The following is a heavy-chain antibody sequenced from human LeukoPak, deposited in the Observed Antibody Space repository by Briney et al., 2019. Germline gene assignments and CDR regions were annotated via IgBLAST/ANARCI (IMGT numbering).Heavy chain of an antibody. J-gene: IGHJ4*02. CDR2: ISYDGSNK. D-gene: IGHD3-22*01. CDR1: GFTSSCYA. Sequence: QPGRSLRLSCAASGFTSSCYAMHWVRQAPGKGLEWVAVISYDGSNKYYADSVKGRFTISRDNSKNTLYLQMNSLRAEDTAVYYCARDTDYYDSSYYFDYWGQGTLVTVSS. CDR3: ARDTDYYDSSYYFDY. V-gene: IGHV3-30-3*01.